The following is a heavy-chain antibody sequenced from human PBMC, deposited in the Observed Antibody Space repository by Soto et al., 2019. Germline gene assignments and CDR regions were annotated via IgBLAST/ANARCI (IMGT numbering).Heavy chain of an antibody. Sequence: QLQLQESGPGLVKPSETLSLTCTVSGGSISSSSYYWGWIRQPPGKGLEWFGSIYYCGSTYYNPSLKSRVTISVDTSNNQVSLTLSSVTAADTAVYYCERRGSLDYDIGGVNYWGQGTLVTVSS. CDR1: GGSISSSSYY. V-gene: IGHV4-39*01. D-gene: IGHD3-22*01. CDR3: ERRGSLDYDIGGVNY. J-gene: IGHJ4*02. CDR2: IYYCGST.